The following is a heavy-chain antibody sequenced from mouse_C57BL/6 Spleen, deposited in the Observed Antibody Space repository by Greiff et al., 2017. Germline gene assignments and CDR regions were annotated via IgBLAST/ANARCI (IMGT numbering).Heavy chain of an antibody. Sequence: QVQLQQPGAELVKPGASVKLSCKASGYTFTSYWMHWVKQRPGQGLEWIGMIHPNSGSTNYNEKFKSKAPLTVDKSSSTAYMQLSSLTSEASAVYYCARSGVTTVAHFDYWGQGTTLTVSA. CDR3: ARSGVTTVAHFDY. CDR1: GYTFTSYW. V-gene: IGHV1-64*01. D-gene: IGHD1-1*01. J-gene: IGHJ2*01. CDR2: IHPNSGST.